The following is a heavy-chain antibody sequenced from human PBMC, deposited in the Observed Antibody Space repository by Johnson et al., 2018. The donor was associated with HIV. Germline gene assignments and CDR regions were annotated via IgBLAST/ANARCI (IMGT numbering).Heavy chain of an antibody. D-gene: IGHD6-6*01. V-gene: IGHV3-30*04. CDR2: ISYDGSNK. CDR1: GFTFSSYA. CDR3: AREYSSLSQGAFDI. Sequence: QVQLVESGGGVVQPGRSLRLSCAASGFTFSSYAMHWVRQAPGKGLEWVAVISYDGSNKYYADSVKGRFTISRDNSKNTLYLQMNGLRAEDTAVYYCAREYSSLSQGAFDIWGQGTMVTVSS. J-gene: IGHJ3*02.